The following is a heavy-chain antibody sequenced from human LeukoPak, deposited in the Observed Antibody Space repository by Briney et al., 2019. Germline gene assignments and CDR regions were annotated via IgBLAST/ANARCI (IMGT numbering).Heavy chain of an antibody. CDR1: GFTFSSYA. Sequence: PGGSLRLSCAASGFTFSSYAMSWVRQAPGKGLEWVSAISGSGGSTYYADSVKGRFTISRDNSKNTLYLQMNSLRAEDTAVYYCARALFQYYYYGMDVWGQGTTVTVSS. CDR3: ARALFQYYYYGMDV. D-gene: IGHD3-3*01. J-gene: IGHJ6*02. CDR2: ISGSGGST. V-gene: IGHV3-23*01.